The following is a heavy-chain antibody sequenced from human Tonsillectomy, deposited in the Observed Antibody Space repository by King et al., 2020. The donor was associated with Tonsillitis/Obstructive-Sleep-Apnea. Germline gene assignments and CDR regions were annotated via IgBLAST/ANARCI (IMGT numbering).Heavy chain of an antibody. CDR1: GGSFSGYY. Sequence: VQLQQWGAGLLKPSETLSLTCAVYGGSFSGYYWSWIRQPPGKGLEWIGEINHSGSTNYNMSLKSRVTISVDTSKNQFSLKLNSVTAADTAVYYCAGAFDYGDYGREGYFDYWGQGTLVTVSS. V-gene: IGHV4-34*01. CDR2: INHSGST. J-gene: IGHJ4*02. CDR3: AGAFDYGDYGREGYFDY. D-gene: IGHD4-17*01.